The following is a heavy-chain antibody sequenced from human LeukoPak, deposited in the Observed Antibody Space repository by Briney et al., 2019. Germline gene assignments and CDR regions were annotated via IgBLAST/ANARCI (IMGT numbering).Heavy chain of an antibody. CDR1: GGSFSGYY. J-gene: IGHJ5*02. CDR2: IYYSGST. V-gene: IGHV4-59*01. Sequence: SETLSLTCAVYGGSFSGYYWNWIRQPPGKGLEWIGYIYYSGSTNYNPSLKSRVTISVDTSKNQFSLKLSSVTAADTAVYYCARDSRNYYDSSGYSNWFDPWGQGTLVTVSS. CDR3: ARDSRNYYDSSGYSNWFDP. D-gene: IGHD3-22*01.